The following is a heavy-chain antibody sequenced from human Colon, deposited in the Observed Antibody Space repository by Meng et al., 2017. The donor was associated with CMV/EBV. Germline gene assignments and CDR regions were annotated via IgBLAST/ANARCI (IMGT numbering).Heavy chain of an antibody. V-gene: IGHV4-39*01. CDR1: GASITSSTYY. CDR2: IYFSGTS. CDR3: ARSLSRYYFAMDV. J-gene: IGHJ6*02. D-gene: IGHD3-16*01. Sequence: LSLTCTVSGASITSSTYYWTWIRQPPGKGLEWIGSIYFSGTSFYKSSLTSQVTISIDTSKSQFSLKVNSVTAADTAVYYCARSLSRYYFAMDVWGQGTTVTVSS.